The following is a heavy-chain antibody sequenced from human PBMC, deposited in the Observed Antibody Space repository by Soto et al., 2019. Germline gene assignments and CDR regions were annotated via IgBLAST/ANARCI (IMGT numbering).Heavy chain of an antibody. J-gene: IGHJ4*02. CDR3: ARDRNLLIAAAGPFDY. Sequence: GGSLRLSCAASGFTFSSYSMNWVRQAPGKGLEWVSYISSSSSTIYYADSVKGRFTISRDNAKNSLYLQMNSLRDEDTAVYYCARDRNLLIAAAGPFDYWGQGTLVTVSS. V-gene: IGHV3-48*02. D-gene: IGHD6-13*01. CDR2: ISSSSSTI. CDR1: GFTFSSYS.